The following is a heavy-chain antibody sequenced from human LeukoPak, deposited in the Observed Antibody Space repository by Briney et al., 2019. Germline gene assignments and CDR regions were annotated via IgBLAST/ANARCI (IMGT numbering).Heavy chain of an antibody. V-gene: IGHV4-59*01. J-gene: IGHJ3*02. CDR1: GGSISSYY. D-gene: IGHD3-3*01. Sequence: SETLSLTCTVSGGSISSYYWSWIRQPPGKGLEWIGYIYYSGSTNYKPSLKSRATISVDTSKNQFSLKLSSVTAADTAVYYCARDIYDFWSDSLVGAFDIWGQGTMVTVS. CDR3: ARDIYDFWSDSLVGAFDI. CDR2: IYYSGST.